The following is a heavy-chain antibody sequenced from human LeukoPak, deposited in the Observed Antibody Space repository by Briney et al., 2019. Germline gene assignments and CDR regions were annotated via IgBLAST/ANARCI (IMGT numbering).Heavy chain of an antibody. J-gene: IGHJ6*03. D-gene: IGHD2-2*01. CDR3: AKWGWAYQLLSRNYMDV. V-gene: IGHV3-30*04. CDR1: GFTFSSYA. Sequence: GGSLRLSCAASGFTFSSYAMHWVRQAPGKGLEWVAVISYDGSNKCYADSVKGRFTISRDNSKNTLYLQMNSLRAEDTAVYYCAKWGWAYQLLSRNYMDVWGKGTTVTVSS. CDR2: ISYDGSNK.